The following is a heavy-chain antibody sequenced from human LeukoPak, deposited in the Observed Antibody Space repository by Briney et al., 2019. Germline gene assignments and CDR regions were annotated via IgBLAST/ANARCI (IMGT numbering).Heavy chain of an antibody. J-gene: IGHJ6*04. V-gene: IGHV3-48*03. D-gene: IGHD3-10*02. Sequence: GGSLRLSCAVSGFTFSSYAMNWLRQAPGKGLEWVSYISSSGSTIYYADSVKGRFTISRDNAKNSLYLQMNSLRAEDTAVYYCAELGITMIGGVWGKGTTVTISS. CDR1: GFTFSSYA. CDR3: AELGITMIGGV. CDR2: ISSSGSTI.